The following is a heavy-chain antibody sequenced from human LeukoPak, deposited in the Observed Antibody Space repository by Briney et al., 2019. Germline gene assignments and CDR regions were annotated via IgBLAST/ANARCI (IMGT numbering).Heavy chain of an antibody. V-gene: IGHV3-23*01. CDR3: AKDRGAGCSSTSCYRDY. D-gene: IGHD2-2*01. CDR2: ISGSGGST. J-gene: IGHJ4*02. Sequence: GGSLRLSCEVSGFTFRNHGMYWVRQAPGKGLEWVSAISGSGGSTYYADSVKGRFTISRDNSKNTLYLQMNSLRAEDTAVYYCAKDRGAGCSSTSCYRDYWGQGTLVTVSS. CDR1: GFTFRNHG.